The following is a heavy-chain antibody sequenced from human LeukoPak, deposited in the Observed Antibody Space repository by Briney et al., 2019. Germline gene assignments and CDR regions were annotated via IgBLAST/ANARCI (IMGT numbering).Heavy chain of an antibody. CDR3: AKDKRYYDSSGYCDY. Sequence: PGGSLRLSCAASGFTFSSYGMHWVRQAPGKGLEWVSAISGSGGSTYYADSVKGRFAISRDNSKNTLYLQMNSLRAEDTAVYYCAKDKRYYDSSGYCDYWGQGTLVTVSS. CDR1: GFTFSSYG. V-gene: IGHV3-23*01. CDR2: ISGSGGST. J-gene: IGHJ4*02. D-gene: IGHD3-22*01.